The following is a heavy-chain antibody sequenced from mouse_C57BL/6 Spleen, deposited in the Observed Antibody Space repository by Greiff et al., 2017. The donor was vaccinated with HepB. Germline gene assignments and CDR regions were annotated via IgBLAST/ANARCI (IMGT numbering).Heavy chain of an antibody. CDR1: GSTFTSYW. V-gene: IGHV1-53*01. D-gene: IGHD1-1*01. J-gene: IGHJ2*01. CDR3: ARSGFITTLYFDY. Sequence: QVQLQQSGTELVKPGASVKLSCKASGSTFTSYWMHWVKQRPGQVLEWIGNINPSHGGTNYNEKFKSKATLTLDKSSSSAYMQLSSLTSEDSAVYYCARSGFITTLYFDYWGQGTTLTGSS. CDR2: INPSHGGT.